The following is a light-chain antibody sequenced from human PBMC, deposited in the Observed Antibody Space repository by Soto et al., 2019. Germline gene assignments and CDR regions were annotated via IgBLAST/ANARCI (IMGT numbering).Light chain of an antibody. Sequence: DIQMTQSQSSLSASXXDRVXITSPESQSISNHLNWYQQKPGKAPKXXIFAASSLQSGVPSRFSGSRAGPDFTLTISSLQPEDFATYYCQQSYSSPPTFGQGTKVDIK. CDR1: QSISNH. CDR3: QQSYSSPPT. CDR2: AAS. V-gene: IGKV1-39*01. J-gene: IGKJ1*01.